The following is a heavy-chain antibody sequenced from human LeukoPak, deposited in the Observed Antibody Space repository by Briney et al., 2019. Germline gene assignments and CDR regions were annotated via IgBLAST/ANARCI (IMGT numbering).Heavy chain of an antibody. D-gene: IGHD2-21*02. J-gene: IGHJ3*02. CDR2: MNPNSGNT. CDR3: ARVVTAHKGFDAFDI. CDR1: GYTFTSYD. V-gene: IGHV1-8*01. Sequence: EASVKVSCKASGYTFTSYDINWVRQATGQGLEWMGWMNPNSGNTGYAQKFQGRVTMTRNTSISTAYMEPSSLRSEDTAVYYCARVVTAHKGFDAFDIWGQGTMVTVSS.